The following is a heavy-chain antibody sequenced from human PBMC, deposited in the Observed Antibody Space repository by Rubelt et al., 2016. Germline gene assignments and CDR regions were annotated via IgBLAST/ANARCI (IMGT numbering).Heavy chain of an antibody. D-gene: IGHD3-10*01. Sequence: YYADSVKGRFTISRDNAKSSLYLQMNSLRAEDTAVYYCARGQLLWFGELSFSYYGMDVWGHGTTVTVSS. J-gene: IGHJ6*02. V-gene: IGHV3-21*01. CDR3: ARGQLLWFGELSFSYYGMDV.